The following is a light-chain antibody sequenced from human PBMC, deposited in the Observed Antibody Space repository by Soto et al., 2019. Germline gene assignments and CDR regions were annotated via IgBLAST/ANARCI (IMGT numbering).Light chain of an antibody. CDR2: TTS. J-gene: IGKJ1*01. CDR3: QHYRSSPWT. V-gene: IGKV3-20*01. Sequence: DIVLTQSPGTLSLSPGERATLSCRASQSVGTYLAWYRQKPGRAPRLLIYTTSNRATDIPDRFSGSGSGTDFTLTISRLEPEDFAVYYCQHYRSSPWTFGQGTKVEIK. CDR1: QSVGTY.